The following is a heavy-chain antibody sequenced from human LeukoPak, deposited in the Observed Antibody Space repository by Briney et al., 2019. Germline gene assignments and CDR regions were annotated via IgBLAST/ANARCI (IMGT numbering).Heavy chain of an antibody. CDR1: GYSFTCYW. Sequence: GESLQIYCKCSGYSFTCYWIGWVRQMPGKGLEWMGIIYPGDSDTRYSPSFQGQVTISADKSISTAYLQWSSLKASDTAMYYCARHVFSGSYIDYWGQGTLVTVSS. CDR2: IYPGDSDT. J-gene: IGHJ4*02. V-gene: IGHV5-51*01. D-gene: IGHD1-26*01. CDR3: ARHVFSGSYIDY.